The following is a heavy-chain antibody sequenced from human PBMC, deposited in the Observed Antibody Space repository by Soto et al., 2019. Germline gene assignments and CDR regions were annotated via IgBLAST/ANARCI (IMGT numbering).Heavy chain of an antibody. Sequence: VGSLRLSCAASGSTFSSYAMHWVRQAPGKGLEWVAVISYDGSNKYYADSVKGRFTISRDNSKNTLYLQMNSLRAEDTAVYYCAREYIVVVPAARNYYYGMDVWGQGTTVTVSS. J-gene: IGHJ6*02. CDR3: AREYIVVVPAARNYYYGMDV. D-gene: IGHD2-2*01. CDR1: GSTFSSYA. CDR2: ISYDGSNK. V-gene: IGHV3-30-3*01.